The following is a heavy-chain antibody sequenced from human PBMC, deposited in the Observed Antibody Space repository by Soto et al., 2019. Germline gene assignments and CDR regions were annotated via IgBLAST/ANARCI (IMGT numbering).Heavy chain of an antibody. D-gene: IGHD3-3*01. J-gene: IGHJ6*02. CDR2: ISAYNANT. CDR3: ALLFLLQCSPSAMDF. V-gene: IGHV1-18*04. CDR1: GYTFPNSG. Sequence: GASVKVSGKGSGYTFPNSGISWVRQAPGQGLEWMGWISAYNANTNYAQKLQGRVTMATDTSTRTAYMELRSLRSDDTAVYYCALLFLLQCSPSAMDFCGQATMLTVSS.